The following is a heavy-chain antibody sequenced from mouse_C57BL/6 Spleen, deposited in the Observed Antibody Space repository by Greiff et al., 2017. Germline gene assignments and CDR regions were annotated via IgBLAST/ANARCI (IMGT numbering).Heavy chain of an antibody. D-gene: IGHD3-2*02. CDR3: ARSLDSSGLDY. V-gene: IGHV1-80*01. J-gene: IGHJ2*01. CDR1: GYAFSSYW. Sequence: VQLQQSGAELVKPGASVKISCKASGYAFSSYWMNWVKQRPGKGLEWIGQIYPGDGDTNYNGKFKGKATLTADKSSSTAYMQLSSLTSEDSAVYFCARSLDSSGLDYWGQGTTLTVSS. CDR2: IYPGDGDT.